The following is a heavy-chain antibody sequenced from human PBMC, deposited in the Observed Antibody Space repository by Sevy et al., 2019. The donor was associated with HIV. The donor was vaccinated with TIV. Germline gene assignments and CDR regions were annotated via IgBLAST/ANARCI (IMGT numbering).Heavy chain of an antibody. J-gene: IGHJ5*02. Sequence: SETLSLTCTVSGGSISSGSYYWSWIRQPAGKGLEWIGRIYTSGSTNYNPSLKSRVTISVDTSKNQFSLKLSSVTAADTAVYYCVRADGGGWFDPWGQGTLVTVSS. CDR2: IYTSGST. CDR1: GGSISSGSYY. CDR3: VRADGGGWFDP. D-gene: IGHD3-10*01. V-gene: IGHV4-61*02.